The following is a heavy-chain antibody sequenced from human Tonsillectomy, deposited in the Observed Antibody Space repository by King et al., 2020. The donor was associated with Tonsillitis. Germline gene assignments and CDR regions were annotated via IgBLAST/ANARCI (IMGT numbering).Heavy chain of an antibody. CDR3: TSSPGGAFDI. Sequence: VQLVESGGGLVQPGGSLKLSCAASGFTFSGSAIHWVRQASGKGLEWVGRIRSKANSYALANAASVKGRFTISRDDSKNTAFLQMNSLKTEDTAVYYCTSSPGGAFDIWGQGTMVTVSS. CDR2: IRSKANSYAL. J-gene: IGHJ3*02. D-gene: IGHD3-16*01. CDR1: GFTFSGSA. V-gene: IGHV3-73*02.